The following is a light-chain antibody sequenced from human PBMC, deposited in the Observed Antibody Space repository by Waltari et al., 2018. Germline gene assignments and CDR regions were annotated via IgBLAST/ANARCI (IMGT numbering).Light chain of an antibody. Sequence: SLPPGERATLSCRASQSVSRFLAWYQQKPGQAPRLLIYEASSRATDIPDRFSGSGSGTDFSLTISRLEPEDFAVYYCQKYGTLPATFGQGTKVEIK. V-gene: IGKV3-20*01. CDR1: QSVSRF. CDR2: EAS. J-gene: IGKJ1*01. CDR3: QKYGTLPAT.